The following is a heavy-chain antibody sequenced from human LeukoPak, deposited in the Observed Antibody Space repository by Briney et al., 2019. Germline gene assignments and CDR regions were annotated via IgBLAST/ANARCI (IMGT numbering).Heavy chain of an antibody. V-gene: IGHV1-69*13. J-gene: IGHJ3*02. D-gene: IGHD2-2*01. CDR3: ARDGGQYQLHGAFDI. CDR2: IIPIFGTA. Sequence: SVKVSCKASGGTFSSYAISWVRQAPGQGLEWMGGIIPIFGTANYAQKFQGRVTITADESTSTAYMELSSLRSEDTAVYYCARDGGQYQLHGAFDIWGQGTMVTVSS. CDR1: GGTFSSYA.